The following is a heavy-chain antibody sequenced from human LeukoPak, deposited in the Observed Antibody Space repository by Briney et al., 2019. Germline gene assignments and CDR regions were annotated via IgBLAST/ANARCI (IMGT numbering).Heavy chain of an antibody. V-gene: IGHV3-30*04. J-gene: IGHJ4*02. CDR3: ARDLSTAPVGCQAAVLL. Sequence: PGGSLRLSCAASGFPFSSYAMHWVRQAPGKGLEWVALISDDERNKYYADSVKGRFTISRDNSKNTLFLQMNSLRSDDTSVYYCARDLSTAPVGCQAAVLLWGQGTLVTVSS. CDR1: GFPFSSYA. CDR2: ISDDERNK. D-gene: IGHD6-13*01.